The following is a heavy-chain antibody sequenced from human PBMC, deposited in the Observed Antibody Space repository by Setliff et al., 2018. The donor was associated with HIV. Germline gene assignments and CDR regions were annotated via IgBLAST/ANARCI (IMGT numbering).Heavy chain of an antibody. D-gene: IGHD3-3*01. Sequence: SVKVSCKASGGTFSSYAISWVRQAPGQGLEWMGRIIPILGVANYAQRFQGKVTITADKSTSTAYMELTSLRFDDTAMYYCVRGVQSPPHYSYYYMDVWGEGTMVTVSS. J-gene: IGHJ6*03. CDR3: VRGVQSPPHYSYYYMDV. CDR1: GGTFSSYA. V-gene: IGHV1-69*04. CDR2: IIPILGVA.